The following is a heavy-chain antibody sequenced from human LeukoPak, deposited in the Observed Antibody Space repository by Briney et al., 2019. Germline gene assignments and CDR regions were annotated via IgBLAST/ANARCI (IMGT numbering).Heavy chain of an antibody. V-gene: IGHV3-13*01. CDR2: IGTAGDT. CDR3: ARGGHYYDSSQGAFDI. Sequence: PGGSLRLSCAASGFTFSSYDMHWVRQATGKGLEWVSAIGTAGDTYYPGSVKGRFTISRENAKNSLYLQMNSLRAGDTAVYYCARGGHYYDSSQGAFDIWGQGTMVTVSS. CDR1: GFTFSSYD. D-gene: IGHD3-22*01. J-gene: IGHJ3*02.